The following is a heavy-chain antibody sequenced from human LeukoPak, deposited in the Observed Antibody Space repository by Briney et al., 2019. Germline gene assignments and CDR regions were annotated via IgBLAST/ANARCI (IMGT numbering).Heavy chain of an antibody. CDR2: INHSGST. D-gene: IGHD2-2*01. Sequence: SETLSLTCAVYGGSFSGYYWSWIRQPPGKGLEWIGEINHSGSTNYNPSLKSRVTISVDTSKNQFSLKLSSVTAADTAVYYCARGRGYCSSTSCYGGDYIDYWGQGTLVTVSS. CDR3: ARGRGYCSSTSCYGGDYIDY. V-gene: IGHV4-34*01. J-gene: IGHJ4*02. CDR1: GGSFSGYY.